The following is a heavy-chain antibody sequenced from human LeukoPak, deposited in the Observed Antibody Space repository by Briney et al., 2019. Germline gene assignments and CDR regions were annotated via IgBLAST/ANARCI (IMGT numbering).Heavy chain of an antibody. CDR2: ISYDGSNK. J-gene: IGHJ4*02. Sequence: GGSLRLSCAASGFSFSTYGMYWVRQAPGKGLEWVALISYDGSNKYYADSVKGRFTISRDNSKNTLYPQMNSLRAEDTAVYYCAKDLLDSYNLGYFDSWGQGTLVTVSS. CDR3: AKDLLDSYNLGYFDS. D-gene: IGHD5-24*01. V-gene: IGHV3-30*18. CDR1: GFSFSTYG.